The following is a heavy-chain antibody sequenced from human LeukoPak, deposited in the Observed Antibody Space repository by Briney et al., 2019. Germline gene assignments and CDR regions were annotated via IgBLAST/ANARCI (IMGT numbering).Heavy chain of an antibody. CDR2: IWYDGSNK. CDR3: ARELDYYYYMDV. J-gene: IGHJ6*03. Sequence: GGSLRLSCAASGFTFSSYGMHWVRQAPGKGLEWVAVIWYDGSNKYYADSVKGRFTISRDNSKNTLYLQMNSLRAEGTAVYYCARELDYYYYMDVWGKGTTVTVSS. CDR1: GFTFSSYG. V-gene: IGHV3-33*01. D-gene: IGHD1-1*01.